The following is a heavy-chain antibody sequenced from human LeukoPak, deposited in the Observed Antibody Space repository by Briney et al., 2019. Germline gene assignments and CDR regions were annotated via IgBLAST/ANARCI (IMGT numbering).Heavy chain of an antibody. Sequence: ASVKVSCKASGFTFTNYLLHWVRQAPGQGLEWVGRIAPSVDTTNYARKFRDRVTMTRDTSTGTVYMELGSLRSEDTAVYYCLREESGGYFDYWGQGTLVSVSS. CDR2: IAPSVDTT. J-gene: IGHJ4*02. V-gene: IGHV1-46*01. D-gene: IGHD2-8*02. CDR3: LREESGGYFDY. CDR1: GFTFTNYL.